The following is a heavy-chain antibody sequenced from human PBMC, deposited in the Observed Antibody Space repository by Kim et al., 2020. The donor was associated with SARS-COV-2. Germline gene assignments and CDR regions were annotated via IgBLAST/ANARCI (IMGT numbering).Heavy chain of an antibody. CDR2: IKSKTDGGTT. D-gene: IGHD3-9*01. J-gene: IGHJ3*02. V-gene: IGHV3-15*01. CDR3: TTDRAQLRYTDGAFDI. CDR1: GFTFSNAW. Sequence: GGSLRLSCAASGFTFSNAWMSWVRQAPGKGLEWVGRIKSKTDGGTTDYAAPVKGRFTISRDDSKNTLYLQMNSLKTEDTAVYYCTTDRAQLRYTDGAFDIWGQGTMVTVSS.